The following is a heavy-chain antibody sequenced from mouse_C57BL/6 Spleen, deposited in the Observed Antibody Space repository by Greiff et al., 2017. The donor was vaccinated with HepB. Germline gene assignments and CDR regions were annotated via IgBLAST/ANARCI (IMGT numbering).Heavy chain of an antibody. CDR1: GYTFTSYW. J-gene: IGHJ3*01. CDR3: ARDYDGGVWFAY. V-gene: IGHV1-69*01. D-gene: IGHD2-4*01. Sequence: VQLQQPGAELVMPGASVKLSCKASGYTFTSYWMHWVKQRPGQGLEWIGEIDPSDSYTNYNQKFKGKSTLTVDKSSSTAYMQLSSLTSEDSAVYYCARDYDGGVWFAYWGQGTLVTVSA. CDR2: IDPSDSYT.